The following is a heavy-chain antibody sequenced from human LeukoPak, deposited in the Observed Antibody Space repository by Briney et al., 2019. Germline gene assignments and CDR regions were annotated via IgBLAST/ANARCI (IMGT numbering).Heavy chain of an antibody. D-gene: IGHD4-17*01. J-gene: IGHJ4*02. V-gene: IGHV4-34*01. CDR2: INHSGST. Sequence: YPSETLSLTCAVYGGSFSGYYWSWIRQPPGKGLEWIGEINHSGSTNYNPSLKSRVTISVDTSKNQFSLKLSSVTAADTAVYYCASRTTVTTIRYWGQGTLVTVSS. CDR3: ASRTTVTTIRY. CDR1: GGSFSGYY.